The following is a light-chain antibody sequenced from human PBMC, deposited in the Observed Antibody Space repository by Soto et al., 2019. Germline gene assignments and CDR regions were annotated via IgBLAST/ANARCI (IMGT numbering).Light chain of an antibody. CDR2: AAS. Sequence: DIQMTQSPSSLSASVGDRVTITCRASQSMSSYLNWYQQKPGKAPKLLIYAASSLQSGVPSRFSGSGSGTDFTLTISSLQPEDFATYYCQQCYSTPLTFGGGTKVEIK. CDR3: QQCYSTPLT. CDR1: QSMSSY. J-gene: IGKJ4*01. V-gene: IGKV1-39*01.